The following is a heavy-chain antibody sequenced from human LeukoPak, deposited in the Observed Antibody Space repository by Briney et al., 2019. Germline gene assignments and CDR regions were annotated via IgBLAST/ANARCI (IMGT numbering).Heavy chain of an antibody. Sequence: SETLSLTCTVSGGSISSSSYYWGWIRQPPGKGLEWIGSIYYSGSTYYNPSLKSRVTISVDTSKNQFSLKLSSVTAADTAVYYCARDDSCSGGSCYSAPYYYGMAAWGQGTTVTVSS. CDR1: GGSISSSSYY. V-gene: IGHV4-39*07. D-gene: IGHD2-15*01. CDR2: IYYSGST. CDR3: ARDDSCSGGSCYSAPYYYGMAA. J-gene: IGHJ6*02.